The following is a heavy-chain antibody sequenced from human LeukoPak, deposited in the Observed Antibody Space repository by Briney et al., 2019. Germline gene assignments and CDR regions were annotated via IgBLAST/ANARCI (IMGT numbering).Heavy chain of an antibody. V-gene: IGHV1-3*03. CDR2: INAGNGNT. CDR3: ARGHYYGSGSYRALDY. D-gene: IGHD3-10*01. CDR1: GYTFTSYA. Sequence: ASVKVSCKASGYTFTSYAMHWVRQAPGQRLEWMGWINAGNGNTKYSQEFQGRVTITRDTSASTAYMELSSLRSEDMAVYYCARGHYYGSGSYRALDYWGQGTLVTVSS. J-gene: IGHJ4*02.